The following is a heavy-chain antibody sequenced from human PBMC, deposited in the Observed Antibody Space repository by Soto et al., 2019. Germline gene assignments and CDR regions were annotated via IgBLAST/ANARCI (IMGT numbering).Heavy chain of an antibody. CDR3: ARPSSSSSAADY. D-gene: IGHD6-6*01. V-gene: IGHV4-31*03. CDR2: IYDSESA. J-gene: IGHJ4*02. CDR1: GESISSGGYY. Sequence: QVQLQESGPGLVKASQTLSLICSVSGESISSGGYYWSWIRHHPGKGLEWIGYIYDSESAYYNPSLKTRVTISMHKSKSHFAMKLSSVTAAATAVYSCARPSSSSSAADYWGQGTLITVSS.